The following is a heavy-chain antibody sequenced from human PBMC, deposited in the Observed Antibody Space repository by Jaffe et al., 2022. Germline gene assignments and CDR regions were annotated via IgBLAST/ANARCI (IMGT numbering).Heavy chain of an antibody. CDR1: GGSISSGSFY. D-gene: IGHD4-17*01. CDR3: ARYYDYGDY. CDR2: IYYSGST. Sequence: QVQLQESGPGLVKPSQTLSLTCTVSGGSISSGSFYWSWIRQPPGKGLEWIGYIYYSGSTNYNPSLKSRVTISVDTSKNQFSLRLSSVTAADTAVYYCARYYDYGDYWGQGTLVTVSS. J-gene: IGHJ4*02. V-gene: IGHV4-61*01.